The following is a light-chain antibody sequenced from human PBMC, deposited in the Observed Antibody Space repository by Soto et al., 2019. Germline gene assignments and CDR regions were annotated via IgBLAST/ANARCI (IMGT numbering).Light chain of an antibody. V-gene: IGKV3-15*01. Sequence: EIVMTQSPATLSVSPGERATLSCRASQSVSSNLAWYQQKPGQAPRLLIYGASTRATGIPARFSGSESGTEFTLTISSLQSEDFAVYYCQQYNNWPHTFGQGTKVDIK. CDR3: QQYNNWPHT. J-gene: IGKJ1*01. CDR1: QSVSSN. CDR2: GAS.